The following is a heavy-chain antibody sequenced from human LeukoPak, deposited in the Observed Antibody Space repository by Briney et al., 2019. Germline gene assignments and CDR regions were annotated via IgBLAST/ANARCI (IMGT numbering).Heavy chain of an antibody. CDR1: GGSISSYY. D-gene: IGHD2-15*01. CDR2: IYTSGST. Sequence: SETLSLTCTVSGGSISSYYWSWIRQPPGKGLEWIGYIYTSGSTNYNPSLKSRVAISVDTSKNQFSLKLSSVTAADTAVYYCARTLDCSSSSCSYGMDVWGQGTTVTVPS. CDR3: ARTLDCSSSSCSYGMDV. V-gene: IGHV4-4*09. J-gene: IGHJ6*02.